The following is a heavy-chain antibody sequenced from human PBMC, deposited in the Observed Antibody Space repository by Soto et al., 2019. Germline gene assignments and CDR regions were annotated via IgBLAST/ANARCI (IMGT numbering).Heavy chain of an antibody. D-gene: IGHD3-16*01. J-gene: IGHJ6*02. CDR3: AGMSGSYNYYYGVDV. V-gene: IGHV3-53*01. CDR1: GFTVSSNY. Sequence: EVQLVESGGGLIQPGGSLRLSCAASGFTVSSNYMSWVRQAPGKGLEWVSFIYSGGTTYHADSVKGRFTISRDNSKNTLYLQMNSLRAEDTAVYYCAGMSGSYNYYYGVDVWGQGTTVTVSS. CDR2: IYSGGTT.